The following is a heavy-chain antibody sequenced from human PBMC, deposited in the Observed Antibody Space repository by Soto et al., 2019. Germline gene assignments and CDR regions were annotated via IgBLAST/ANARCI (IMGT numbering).Heavy chain of an antibody. CDR1: GGSISSYY. V-gene: IGHV4-59*01. Sequence: SETLSLTCTVSGGSISSYYWSWIRQPPGKGLEWIGYIYYSGSTNYNPSLKSRVTISVDTSKNQFSLKLSSVTAADTAVYYCARAWDTVSPFYMDVWGKGTTVTVSS. CDR3: ARAWDTVSPFYMDV. J-gene: IGHJ6*03. D-gene: IGHD4-17*01. CDR2: IYYSGST.